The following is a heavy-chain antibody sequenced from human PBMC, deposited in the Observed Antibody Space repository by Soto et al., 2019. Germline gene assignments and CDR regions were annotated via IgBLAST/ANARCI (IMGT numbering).Heavy chain of an antibody. D-gene: IGHD3-22*01. Sequence: GGSLRLSCAASGFTFSSYAMHWVRQAPGKGLEWVAVISYDGSNKYYADSVKGRFTISRDNSKNTLYLQMNSLRAEDTAVYYCARGWGLEVITKGHDYWGQGTLVTVSS. J-gene: IGHJ4*02. V-gene: IGHV3-30-3*01. CDR1: GFTFSSYA. CDR3: ARGWGLEVITKGHDY. CDR2: ISYDGSNK.